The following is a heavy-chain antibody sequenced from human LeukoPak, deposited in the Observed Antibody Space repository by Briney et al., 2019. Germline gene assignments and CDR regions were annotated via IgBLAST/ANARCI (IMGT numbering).Heavy chain of an antibody. J-gene: IGHJ6*03. D-gene: IGHD3-10*01. Sequence: ASVKVSCKASGYTFTSYGISWVRQAPGQGLEWMGWISAYNGNTNYAQKLQGRVTMTTDTSTCTAYMELRSLRSDDTAVYYCARVPYYLNYYYYYMDVWGKGTTVTVSS. CDR2: ISAYNGNT. CDR1: GYTFTSYG. V-gene: IGHV1-18*01. CDR3: ARVPYYLNYYYYYMDV.